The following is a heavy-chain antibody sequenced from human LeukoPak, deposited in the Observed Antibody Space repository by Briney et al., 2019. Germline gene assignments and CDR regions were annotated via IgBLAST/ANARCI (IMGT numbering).Heavy chain of an antibody. CDR2: ISGSGGST. Sequence: PGGSLRLSCAASGFTFSSYAMSWVRQAPGKGLEWVSVISGSGGSTYHAGSVQGRFTISRDNSKNTLYLQMNSLRAEDTAVYYCAKLYYDFWSGYYDCWGQGTLVAVSS. CDR3: AKLYYDFWSGYYDC. D-gene: IGHD3-3*01. CDR1: GFTFSSYA. J-gene: IGHJ4*02. V-gene: IGHV3-23*01.